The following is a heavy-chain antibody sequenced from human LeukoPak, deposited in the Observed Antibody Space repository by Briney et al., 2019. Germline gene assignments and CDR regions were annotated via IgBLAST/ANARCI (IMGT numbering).Heavy chain of an antibody. J-gene: IGHJ4*02. CDR2: INPNTGDR. CDR3: ARTTSLTASDYDY. D-gene: IGHD4-17*01. V-gene: IGHV1-8*03. CDR1: GYTFTNYH. Sequence: ASVKVSCKASGYTFTNYHINWVRQAPGQGLEWMGWINPNTGDRGYAQKFQGRVSITSDTSISTAYMELGSPRSEDTAVYFCARTTSLTASDYDYWGQGTLVTVSS.